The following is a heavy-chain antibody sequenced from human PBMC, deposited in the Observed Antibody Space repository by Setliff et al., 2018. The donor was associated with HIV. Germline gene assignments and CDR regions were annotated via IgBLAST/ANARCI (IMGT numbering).Heavy chain of an antibody. D-gene: IGHD3-22*01. J-gene: IGHJ4*02. V-gene: IGHV1-69*05. CDR1: GGTFSSYV. Sequence: SVKVSCKASGGTFSSYVISWVRQAPGQGLEWMGGIIPIFGTANYAQKFQGRVTMTTDESTGTTYMELSSLRSEDTAVYYCARDLPGYYSHSSGPLWGQGTLVTVSS. CDR3: ARDLPGYYSHSSGPL. CDR2: IIPIFGTA.